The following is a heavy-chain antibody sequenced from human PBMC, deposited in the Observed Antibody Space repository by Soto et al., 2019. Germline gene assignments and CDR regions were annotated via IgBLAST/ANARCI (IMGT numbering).Heavy chain of an antibody. V-gene: IGHV4-34*01. D-gene: IGHD6-13*01. J-gene: IGHJ4*02. CDR2: INHSGST. Sequence: PSETLSLTCAVYGGYFSGYDWSWIRQPPGKGLEWIGEINHSGSTNYNPSLKSRVTISVDTSKNQFSLKLSSVTAADTAVYYCARTGDIAAAGLDYWGQGTLVTVSS. CDR3: ARTGDIAAAGLDY. CDR1: GGYFSGYD.